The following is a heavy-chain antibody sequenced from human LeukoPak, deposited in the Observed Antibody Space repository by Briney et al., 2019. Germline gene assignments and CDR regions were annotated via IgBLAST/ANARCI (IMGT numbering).Heavy chain of an antibody. V-gene: IGHV4-34*01. CDR2: INHSGST. D-gene: IGHD3-3*01. Sequence: ASETLSLTCAVYGGSFSGYYWSWIRQPPGKGLEWIGEINHSGSTNYNPCLKSRVTISVDTSKNQFSLKLSSVTAADTAVYYCARRGTIFGVLDYWGQGTLVTVSS. J-gene: IGHJ4*02. CDR1: GGSFSGYY. CDR3: ARRGTIFGVLDY.